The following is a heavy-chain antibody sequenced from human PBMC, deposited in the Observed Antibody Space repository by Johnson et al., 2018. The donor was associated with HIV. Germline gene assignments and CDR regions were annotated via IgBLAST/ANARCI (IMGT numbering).Heavy chain of an antibody. CDR2: IKSTTDGGTT. D-gene: IGHD1-14*01. V-gene: IGHV3-15*07. Sequence: VQLVESGGGVVQPGGSLRLSCAASGFTFNNAWMNWVRQTPGKGLEWVGRIKSTTDGGTTDYAAPVKGRFTISRDNAKNSLYLQMNSLRAEDTAVYYCATRDPTPRPGVFDIWGQGTMVTISS. CDR3: ATRDPTPRPGVFDI. J-gene: IGHJ3*02. CDR1: GFTFNNAW.